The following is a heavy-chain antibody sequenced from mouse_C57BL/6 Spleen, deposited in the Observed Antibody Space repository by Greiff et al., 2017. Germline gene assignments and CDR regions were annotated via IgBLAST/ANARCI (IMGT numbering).Heavy chain of an antibody. J-gene: IGHJ2*01. CDR1: GFNIKDYY. CDR3: ARNSHYYGSSYPYFDY. V-gene: IGHV14-2*01. Sequence: EVQRVESGAELVKPGASVKLSCTASGFNIKDYYMHWVKQRTEQGLEWIGRIDPEDGETKYAPKFQGKATITADTSSNTAYLQLSSLTSEDTAVYYCARNSHYYGSSYPYFDYWGQGTTLTVSS. CDR2: IDPEDGET. D-gene: IGHD1-1*01.